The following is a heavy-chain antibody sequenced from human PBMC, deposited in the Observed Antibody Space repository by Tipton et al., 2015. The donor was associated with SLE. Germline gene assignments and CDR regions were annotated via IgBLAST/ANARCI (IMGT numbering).Heavy chain of an antibody. Sequence: TLSLTCTVSGGSISSGSYYWSWIRQPAGKGLEWIGHIYTSGSTKYNPSLKSRVTISVDTSKNHFSLKLSSVTAADTAVYYCARARGSPLTGDFAFDIWGQGTMVTVSS. CDR1: GGSISSGSYY. J-gene: IGHJ3*02. CDR2: IYTSGST. D-gene: IGHD7-27*01. CDR3: ARARGSPLTGDFAFDI. V-gene: IGHV4-61*09.